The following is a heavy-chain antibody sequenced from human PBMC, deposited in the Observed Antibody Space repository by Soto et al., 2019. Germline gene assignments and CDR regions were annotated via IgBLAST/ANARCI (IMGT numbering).Heavy chain of an antibody. CDR2: INHSGST. D-gene: IGHD2-15*01. CDR1: GGSFSEYY. V-gene: IGHV4-34*01. J-gene: IGHJ4*02. Sequence: ASETLSLTCAVYGGSFSEYYWSWIRQPPGKGLEWIGEINHSGSTNYNPSLKSRVTISVDTSKNQFSLKLNSVTAADTAVYYCAGAPPGRVVTATAIDSWGQGTLVTVSS. CDR3: AGAPPGRVVTATAIDS.